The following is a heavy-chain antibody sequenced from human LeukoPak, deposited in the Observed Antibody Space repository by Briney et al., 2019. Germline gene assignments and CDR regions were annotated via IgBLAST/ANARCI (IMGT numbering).Heavy chain of an antibody. J-gene: IGHJ5*02. CDR2: IIPIFGTA. Sequence: GSSVKVSCKASGGTFSSYAISRVRQAPGQGLEWMGGIIPIFGTANYAQKFQGRVTITTDESTSTAYMELSSLRSEDTAVYYCAREATGWFDPWGQGTLVTVSS. V-gene: IGHV1-69*05. CDR3: AREATGWFDP. CDR1: GGTFSSYA.